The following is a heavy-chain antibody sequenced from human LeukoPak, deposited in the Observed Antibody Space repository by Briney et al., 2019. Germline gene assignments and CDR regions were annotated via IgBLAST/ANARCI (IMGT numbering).Heavy chain of an antibody. D-gene: IGHD3-22*01. Sequence: PGGTLRLSCAASGFTFSSYGMSWVRQAPGKGLEWVSAISGSGGSTYYADSVKGRFTISRDNSKNTLYLQMNSLRAEDTAVYYCAKEYETYYYDSSGYYLDYWGQGTLVTVSS. V-gene: IGHV3-23*01. CDR2: ISGSGGST. CDR1: GFTFSSYG. CDR3: AKEYETYYYDSSGYYLDY. J-gene: IGHJ4*02.